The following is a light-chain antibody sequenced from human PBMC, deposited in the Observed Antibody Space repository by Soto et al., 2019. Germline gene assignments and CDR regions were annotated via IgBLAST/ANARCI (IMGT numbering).Light chain of an antibody. J-gene: IGKJ2*01. CDR2: AAS. CDR3: QQSYSTPPAT. Sequence: DIQMTQSPSSLSASVGDRVTITCRASQSISSYLNWYQQKPGKAPKLLIYAASSLQSGVPSRFSGSGSGTDFTLTISSLQPEDFATYYCQQSYSTPPATFGRGTKLEIK. V-gene: IGKV1-39*01. CDR1: QSISSY.